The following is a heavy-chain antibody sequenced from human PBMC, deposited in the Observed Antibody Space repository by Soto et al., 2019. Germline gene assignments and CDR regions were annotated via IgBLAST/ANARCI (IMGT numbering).Heavy chain of an antibody. CDR1: GDSISNSDYY. V-gene: IGHV4-30-4*01. CDR2: IDYSGST. CDR3: ARDGPSYYGFDV. J-gene: IGHJ6*02. Sequence: SETLSHTCTVSGDSISNSDYYWNWIRQSPGKGLEWIASIDYSGSTYYNPSLKSRVVISADTSKNLFSLKLRSVTAADTALYFCARDGPSYYGFDVWGQGTTVTVSS.